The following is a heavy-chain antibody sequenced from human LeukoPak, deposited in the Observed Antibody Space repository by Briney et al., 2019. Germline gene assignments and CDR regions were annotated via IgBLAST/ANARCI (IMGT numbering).Heavy chain of an antibody. V-gene: IGHV3-23*01. CDR2: IDNSGAYT. J-gene: IGHJ4*02. Sequence: GGSLRLSCAASGFTFSSYSISWVRQAPGKGLEWVSAIDNSGAYTWYADSVKGRFTISKDSSSTILYLQMNSLRAEDAAVYFCAKGSAAGRPYYFDYWGQGTLVTVSS. CDR1: GFTFSSYS. D-gene: IGHD6-25*01. CDR3: AKGSAAGRPYYFDY.